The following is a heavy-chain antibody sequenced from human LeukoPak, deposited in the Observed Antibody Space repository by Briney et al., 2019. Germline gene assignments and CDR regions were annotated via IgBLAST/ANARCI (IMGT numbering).Heavy chain of an antibody. CDR3: ARRNIAAAVCWFDP. CDR2: IYHSGST. CDR1: GYSISSGYY. Sequence: KPSETLSLTCAVSGYSISSGYYWGWIRQPPGKGLEWIGSIYHSGSTYYNPSLKSRVTISVDTSKNQFSLKLSSVTAADTAVYYCARRNIAAAVCWFDPWGQGTLVTVSS. V-gene: IGHV4-38-2*01. D-gene: IGHD6-13*01. J-gene: IGHJ5*02.